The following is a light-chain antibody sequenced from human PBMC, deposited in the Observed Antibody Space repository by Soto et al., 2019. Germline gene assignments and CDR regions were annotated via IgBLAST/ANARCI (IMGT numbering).Light chain of an antibody. CDR1: NSNIGAGYD. Sequence: QSVLTQPPSVSGAPGQRVTISCTGSNSNIGAGYDVHWYQQLPGTAPKLLIYGNNNRPSGVPDRFSGSKSGTSASLAISGLRAEDEADYYCQSYDRSLSAWVFGGGTKLTVL. CDR3: QSYDRSLSAWV. V-gene: IGLV1-40*01. CDR2: GNN. J-gene: IGLJ3*02.